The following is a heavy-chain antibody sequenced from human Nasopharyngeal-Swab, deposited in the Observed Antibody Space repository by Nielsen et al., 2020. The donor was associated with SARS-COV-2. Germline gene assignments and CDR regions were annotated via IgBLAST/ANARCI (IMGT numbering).Heavy chain of an antibody. CDR1: GFTFSNYW. CDR2: INTDGSST. J-gene: IGHJ6*02. Sequence: GESLKISCAASGFTFSNYWMTWVRQDPGKGLVWVSHINTDGSSTSYADSVKGRFTISRDNAKNTLYLQMNSLRAEDTAVYYCAKEVVLGLVIMSVSYGMDVWGQGTTVTVSS. V-gene: IGHV3-74*01. CDR3: AKEVVLGLVIMSVSYGMDV. D-gene: IGHD3/OR15-3a*01.